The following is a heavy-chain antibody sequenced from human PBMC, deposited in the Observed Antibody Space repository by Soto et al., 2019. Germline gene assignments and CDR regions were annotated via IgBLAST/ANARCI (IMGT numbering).Heavy chain of an antibody. CDR3: VRDGAVAGNINLDF. V-gene: IGHV1-3*01. J-gene: IGHJ4*02. CDR1: GYTFTNYG. CDR2: XXAXXGXX. D-gene: IGHD6-19*01. Sequence: ASVKVSCKASGYTFTNYGVHLVRQAPGQRLEWXGWXXAXXGXXXXXRXXXGRVIITSDTTASTAYMEMSSLRSEDTAVYYCVRDGAVAGNINLDFWGQGTLVTVSS.